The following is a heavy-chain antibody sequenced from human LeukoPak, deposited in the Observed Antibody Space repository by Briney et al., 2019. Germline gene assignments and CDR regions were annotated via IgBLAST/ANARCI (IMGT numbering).Heavy chain of an antibody. CDR1: GGTFSSHA. CDR2: IIPIFGTA. Sequence: GASVKVSCKASGGTFSSHAISWVRQAPGQGLEWMGGIIPIFGTANYAQKFQGRVTITADESTSTAYMELSSLRSEDTAVYYCAKMYSGSYYAFDIWGQGTMVTVSS. CDR3: AKMYSGSYYAFDI. J-gene: IGHJ3*02. V-gene: IGHV1-69*13. D-gene: IGHD1-26*01.